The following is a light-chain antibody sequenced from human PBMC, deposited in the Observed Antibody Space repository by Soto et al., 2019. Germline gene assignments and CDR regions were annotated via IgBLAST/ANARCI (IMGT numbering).Light chain of an antibody. J-gene: IGKJ1*01. CDR1: QSINSW. CDR2: DAS. V-gene: IGKV1-5*01. CDR3: QQYNTYSWT. Sequence: DIQMAQSPSTLSASVGDRVTITCRASQSINSWLAWYQQKPGKPPKLLIYDASSLETGGPSRFSGSVSGTEFTLTLSSLQPDDFATYYCQQYNTYSWTFGQGTKVEIK.